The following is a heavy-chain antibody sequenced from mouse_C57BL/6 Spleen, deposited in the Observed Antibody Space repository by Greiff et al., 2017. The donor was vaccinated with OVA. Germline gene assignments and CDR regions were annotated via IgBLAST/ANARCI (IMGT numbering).Heavy chain of an antibody. Sequence: QVQLQQSGPGLAQPSQSLSITCTASGFSLTSYGVHWVRQSPGKGLEWLGVIWRGGSTAYNAAFMSRLSITKDNSKSQVFFKMNSLQADDTAIYYCAKRGSNGYFDVWGTGTTVTVSS. V-gene: IGHV2-5*01. CDR1: GFSLTSYG. J-gene: IGHJ1*03. CDR3: AKRGSNGYFDV. CDR2: IWRGGST. D-gene: IGHD1-1*01.